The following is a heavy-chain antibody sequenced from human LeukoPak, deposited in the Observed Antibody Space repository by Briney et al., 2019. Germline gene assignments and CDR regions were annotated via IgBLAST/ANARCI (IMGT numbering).Heavy chain of an antibody. J-gene: IGHJ2*01. V-gene: IGHV4-31*03. Sequence: SQTLSLTCTVSGGSISSGGYYWSWIRQHPGKGLEWIGYIYYSGSTYYNPSLKSRVTISVDTSKNQFSLKLSSVTAADTAVYYCARDRGYEYWYFDLWGRGTLVTVSS. CDR3: ARDRGYEYWYFDL. CDR1: GGSISSGGYY. CDR2: IYYSGST. D-gene: IGHD5-12*01.